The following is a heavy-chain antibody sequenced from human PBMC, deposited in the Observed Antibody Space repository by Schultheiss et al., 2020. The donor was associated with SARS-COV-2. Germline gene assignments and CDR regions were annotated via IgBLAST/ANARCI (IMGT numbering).Heavy chain of an antibody. J-gene: IGHJ4*02. CDR3: ARGGDSYGYS. CDR1: GGSFSGYY. Sequence: SETLSLTCAVYGGSFSGYYWSWIRQPPGKGLEWIGEINHSGSTNYNPSLKSRVTISVDTSKNQFSLKLSSVTAADTAVYYCARGGDSYGYSWGQGTLVTVSS. CDR2: INHSGST. D-gene: IGHD5-18*01. V-gene: IGHV4-34*01.